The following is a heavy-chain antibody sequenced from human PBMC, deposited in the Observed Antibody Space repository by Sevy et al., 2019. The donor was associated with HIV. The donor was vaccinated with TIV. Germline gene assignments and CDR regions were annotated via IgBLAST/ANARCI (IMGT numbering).Heavy chain of an antibody. CDR1: GFSFSTHG. V-gene: IGHV3-30*03. CDR2: ISSEGSYK. D-gene: IGHD3-9*01. CDR3: ARDAGYDIVWYPGY. Sequence: GGSLRLSCAASGFSFSTHGMHWVRRAPGYGPEWVAVISSEGSYKNYADSAKGRVTISRDNSNNMLYLQMNSLRPEDTAIYYCARDAGYDIVWYPGYWGQRTLVTVSS. J-gene: IGHJ4*02.